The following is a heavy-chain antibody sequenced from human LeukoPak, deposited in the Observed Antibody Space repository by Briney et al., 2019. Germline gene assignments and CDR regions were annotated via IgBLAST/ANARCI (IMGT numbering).Heavy chain of an antibody. D-gene: IGHD3-10*01. Sequence: GGSLRLSCAASGFTFSGYAMHWVRQAPGKGLEWVAVISYDGSNEYYADSVKGRFSISRDNSNYTVHLQMNSLRAEDTAVYYCAREPLYGSGGWPLDYWGQGTLVTVSS. J-gene: IGHJ4*02. CDR1: GFTFSGYA. V-gene: IGHV3-30-3*01. CDR2: ISYDGSNE. CDR3: AREPLYGSGGWPLDY.